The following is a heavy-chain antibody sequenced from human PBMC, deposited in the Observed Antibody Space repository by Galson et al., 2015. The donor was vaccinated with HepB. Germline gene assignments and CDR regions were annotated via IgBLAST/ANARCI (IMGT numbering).Heavy chain of an antibody. Sequence: SLRLSCAASAFTFSSYWMTWVRQAPGKGLEWVANINQGGSEKYYLDSVKGRFTISRDNAKGSLYLQMNSLRAEDTAVYYCARDYDPGDRPKWYFDLWGRGTLVTVSS. CDR2: INQGGSEK. CDR1: AFTFSSYW. J-gene: IGHJ2*01. CDR3: ARDYDPGDRPKWYFDL. V-gene: IGHV3-7*01. D-gene: IGHD2-21*02.